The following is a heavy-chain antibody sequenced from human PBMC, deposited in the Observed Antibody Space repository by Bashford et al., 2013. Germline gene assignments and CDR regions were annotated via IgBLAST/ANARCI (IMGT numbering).Heavy chain of an antibody. CDR1: GGTFSSYA. D-gene: IGHD2-21*02. CDR3: ARGGEAYCGGDCYFNWFDP. V-gene: IGHV1-69*13. CDR2: IIPIFGTA. Sequence: SVKVSCKASGGTFSSYAISWVRQAPGQGLEWMGGIIPIFGTANYAQKFQGRVTITADESTSTAYMELSSLRSEDTAVYYCARGGEAYCGGDCYFNWFDPWGQGTLVTVSS. J-gene: IGHJ5*02.